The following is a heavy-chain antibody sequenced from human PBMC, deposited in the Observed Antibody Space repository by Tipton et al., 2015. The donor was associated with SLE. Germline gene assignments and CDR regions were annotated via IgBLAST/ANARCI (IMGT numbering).Heavy chain of an antibody. J-gene: IGHJ6*02. V-gene: IGHV3-21*01. D-gene: IGHD3-3*01. CDR3: AKDPLPTYSFWSGSPWGMDV. Sequence: SLRLSCAASGFSFSSYSMNWVRQAPGKGLEWVSSISSSSSYIYYADSVKGRFTISRDNAKNSLYLQMNSLRVEDTAVYYCAKDPLPTYSFWSGSPWGMDVWGQGTTVTVSS. CDR1: GFSFSSYS. CDR2: ISSSSSYI.